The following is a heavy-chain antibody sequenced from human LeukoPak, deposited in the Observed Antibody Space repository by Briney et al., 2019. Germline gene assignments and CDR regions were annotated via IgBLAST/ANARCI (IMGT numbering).Heavy chain of an antibody. V-gene: IGHV1-18*01. D-gene: IGHD2-15*01. Sequence: ASVKVSCKASGYTFTSYGISWVRQAPGQGLEWMGWISAYNGNTNYAQKLQGRVTMTTDTSTSTAYMELRSLRSDDTAVYYCGRAPRFDFVVVVAAKRFAPGGQEPLVTVSS. CDR1: GYTFTSYG. CDR2: ISAYNGNT. J-gene: IGHJ5*02. CDR3: GRAPRFDFVVVVAAKRFAP.